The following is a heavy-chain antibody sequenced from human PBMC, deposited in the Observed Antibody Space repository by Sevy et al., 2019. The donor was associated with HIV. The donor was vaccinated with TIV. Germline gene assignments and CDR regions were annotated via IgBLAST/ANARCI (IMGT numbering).Heavy chain of an antibody. CDR3: ADSEDILTGYYPFGH. CDR1: GFSFSTYA. Sequence: GGSLRLSCEASGFSFSTYALTWVRQAPGKGLEWVSGITGSGTSTYYADSVKGRFTISRDNSQNTLYLQMNSLRAEDTAVYYCADSEDILTGYYPFGHWGQGTLVTVYS. J-gene: IGHJ4*02. V-gene: IGHV3-23*01. CDR2: ITGSGTST. D-gene: IGHD3-9*01.